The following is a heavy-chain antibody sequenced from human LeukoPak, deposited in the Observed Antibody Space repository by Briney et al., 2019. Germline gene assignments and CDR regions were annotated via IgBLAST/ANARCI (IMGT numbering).Heavy chain of an antibody. D-gene: IGHD6-19*01. V-gene: IGHV1-46*01. J-gene: IGHJ4*01. Sequence: ASVKVSCKASGYTFTSYYMHWVRQAPGQGLEWMGIINPSGGSTSYAQTFQGRVTMTRDVSTSTVYMELSSLISEETAGYYCAIFSGGVAGTPGFAYSGQGSPATVSS. CDR2: INPSGGST. CDR1: GYTFTSYY. CDR3: AIFSGGVAGTPGFAY.